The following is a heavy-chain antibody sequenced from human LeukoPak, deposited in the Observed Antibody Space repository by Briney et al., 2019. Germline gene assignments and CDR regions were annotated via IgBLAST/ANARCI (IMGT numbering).Heavy chain of an antibody. J-gene: IGHJ4*02. CDR1: GFTFSSYS. CDR3: ARDHSSGYYFSY. CDR2: ISSSSGYI. Sequence: GGSLRLSCAASGFTFSSYSMNWVRQAPGKGLEWVSSISSSSGYIYYADSVKGRFTISRDNAKNSLYLQMNSLRAEDTAVYYCARDHSSGYYFSYWGQGTLVTVSS. V-gene: IGHV3-21*01. D-gene: IGHD3-22*01.